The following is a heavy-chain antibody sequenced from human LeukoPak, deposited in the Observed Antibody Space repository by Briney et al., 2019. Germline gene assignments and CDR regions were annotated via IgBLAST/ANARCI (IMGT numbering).Heavy chain of an antibody. CDR1: GFTFSSYA. V-gene: IGHV3-30-3*01. J-gene: IGHJ4*02. CDR3: ARVSSTFY. CDR2: ISYDGSNK. D-gene: IGHD6-6*01. Sequence: PGRSLRLSSAASGFTFSSYAMHWVRQAPGKGLEWVAVISYDGSNKYYADSVKGRFTISRDNSKNTLYLQMNSLRAEDTAVYYCARVSSTFYWGQGTLVTVSS.